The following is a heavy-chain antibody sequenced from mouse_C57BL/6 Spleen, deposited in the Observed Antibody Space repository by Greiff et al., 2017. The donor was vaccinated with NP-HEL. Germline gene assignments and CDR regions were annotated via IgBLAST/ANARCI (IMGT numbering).Heavy chain of an antibody. V-gene: IGHV5-4*01. Sequence: EVQLVESGGGLVKPGGSLKLSCAASGFTFSSYAMSWVRQTPEKRLEWVATISDGGSYTYYPDNVKGRFTISRDNAKNNLYLQMSHLKSEDTAIYYCARDRNYYGSSPSFAYWGQGTLVTVSA. D-gene: IGHD1-1*01. CDR1: GFTFSSYA. J-gene: IGHJ3*01. CDR3: ARDRNYYGSSPSFAY. CDR2: ISDGGSYT.